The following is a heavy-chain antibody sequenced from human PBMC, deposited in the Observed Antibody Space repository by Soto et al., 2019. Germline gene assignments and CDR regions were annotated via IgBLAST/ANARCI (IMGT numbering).Heavy chain of an antibody. D-gene: IGHD6-13*01. Sequence: QVQLVESGGGVVQPGRSLRLSCAASGFTFSSYAMHWVRQAPGKGLEWVAVISYDGSNKYYADSVKGRFTISRDNSKNTLYLQINSLRAEDTAVYYCATIAAAGTGNFDYWGQGTLVTVSS. CDR3: ATIAAAGTGNFDY. J-gene: IGHJ4*02. V-gene: IGHV3-30-3*01. CDR1: GFTFSSYA. CDR2: ISYDGSNK.